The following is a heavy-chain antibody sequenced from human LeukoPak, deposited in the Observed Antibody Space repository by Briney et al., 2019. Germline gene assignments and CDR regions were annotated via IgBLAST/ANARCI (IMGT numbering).Heavy chain of an antibody. CDR2: INANSGTT. V-gene: IGHV3-23*01. CDR3: AKPISGGLAVTADWFHP. D-gene: IGHD6-19*01. J-gene: IGHJ5*01. CDR1: GFAFSFYA. Sequence: GSLRLSCAASGFAFSFYAMSWLRQPPGKGLEWVSTINANSGTTSYAASVRGRFTISRDNSKNTLYLQVNTLRADDTATYYCAKPISGGLAVTADWFHPWGQGTLVVVSS.